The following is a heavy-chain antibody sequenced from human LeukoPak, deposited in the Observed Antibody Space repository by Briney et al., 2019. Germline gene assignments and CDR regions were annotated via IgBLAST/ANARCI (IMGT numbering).Heavy chain of an antibody. Sequence: HPGGSLRLSCAASGFTFSGSAMHWVRQASGKGLEWVGRIRSKANSYATAYAASVKGRFTISRDDSKNTAYLQMNSLKTEDTAVYYCTSSYYGSGSCLTDFDYWGQGTLVTVSS. CDR2: IRSKANSYAT. D-gene: IGHD3-10*01. CDR1: GFTFSGSA. J-gene: IGHJ4*02. CDR3: TSSYYGSGSCLTDFDY. V-gene: IGHV3-73*01.